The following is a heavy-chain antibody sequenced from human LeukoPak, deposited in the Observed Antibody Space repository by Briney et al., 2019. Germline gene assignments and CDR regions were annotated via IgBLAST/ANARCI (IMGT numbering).Heavy chain of an antibody. V-gene: IGHV4-4*07. CDR2: IYSSGFT. J-gene: IGHJ4*02. Sequence: SETLSPTCTVSGGSVSRYWWGWIRQPAGKGLEWIGHIYSSGFTNYNPSLKSRVTMSVDTSKNQFSLNLSSVTAADTAVYYCARCGSSGRTGDGCGQATLVTVTS. D-gene: IGHD3/OR15-3a*01. CDR3: ARCGSSGRTGDG. CDR1: GGSVSRYW.